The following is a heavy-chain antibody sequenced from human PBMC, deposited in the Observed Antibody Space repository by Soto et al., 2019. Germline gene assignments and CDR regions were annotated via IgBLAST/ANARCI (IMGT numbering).Heavy chain of an antibody. D-gene: IGHD6-13*01. CDR3: ATAGTDAFDI. CDR2: ISSSGSTI. CDR1: GFTFSSYE. V-gene: IGHV3-48*03. J-gene: IGHJ3*02. Sequence: GGSLRLSCAASGFTFSSYEMNWVRQAPGKGLEWVSYISSSGSTIYYADSVKGRFTISRDNAKNSLYLQMNSLRAEDTAVYYCATAGTDAFDIWGQGTTVTVSS.